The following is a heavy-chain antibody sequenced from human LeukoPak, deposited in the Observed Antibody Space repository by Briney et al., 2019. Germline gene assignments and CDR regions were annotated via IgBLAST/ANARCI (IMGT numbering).Heavy chain of an antibody. CDR2: FYSSGTT. D-gene: IGHD5-24*01. CDR3: ATYSDGWHYFDY. V-gene: IGHV4-61*02. Sequence: PSETLSLTCTVSGDSISSGNRYWSWVRQPAGEGREWIGRFYSSGTTKYNPFLKSRVTISLDTSENQFSLKLSSVTAADTAVYYCATYSDGWHYFDYWGQGTLVTVSS. J-gene: IGHJ4*02. CDR1: GDSISSGNRY.